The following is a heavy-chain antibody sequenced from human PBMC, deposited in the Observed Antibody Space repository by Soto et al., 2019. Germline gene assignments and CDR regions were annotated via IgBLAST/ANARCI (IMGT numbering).Heavy chain of an antibody. Sequence: GGSLRLSCAASGFTFSSYAMHWVRQAPGKGLEWVAVISYDGSNKYYTDSVKGRFTISRDNSKNTLYLQMNSLRAEDTAVYYCARDVESGSSQYYYYYYGMDVWGQGTTVTVSS. V-gene: IGHV3-30-3*01. D-gene: IGHD1-26*01. CDR2: ISYDGSNK. CDR3: ARDVESGSSQYYYYYYGMDV. CDR1: GFTFSSYA. J-gene: IGHJ6*02.